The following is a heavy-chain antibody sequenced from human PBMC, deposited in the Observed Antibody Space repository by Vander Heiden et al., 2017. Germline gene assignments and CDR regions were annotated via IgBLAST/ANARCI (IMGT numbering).Heavy chain of an antibody. J-gene: IGHJ3*02. V-gene: IGHV5-51*01. D-gene: IGHD6-13*01. CDR3: ATNRIVAAFDAFDI. CDR2: IYPGDSDT. Sequence: EVQLVQSGTEVKKPGESPKISCKGSGYRFTPYWIAWVRQMPGKGLGWMGIIYPGDSDTRYSPSFQGQVTISADKSISTAYLQWNSLKASDTAMYYCATNRIVAAFDAFDIWGQGTMVTVSS. CDR1: GYRFTPYW.